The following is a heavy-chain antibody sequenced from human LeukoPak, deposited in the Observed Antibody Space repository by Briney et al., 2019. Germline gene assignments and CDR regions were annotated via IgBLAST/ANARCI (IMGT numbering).Heavy chain of an antibody. CDR3: ATDYEVGATGHFDY. CDR2: IIPILGIA. V-gene: IGHV1-69*04. Sequence: GASVKVSCKASGGTFSSYAISWVRQAPGQGLEWMGRIIPILGIANYAQKFQGRVTITADKSTSTAYMELSSLRSEDTAVYYCATDYEVGATGHFDYWGQGTLVTVSS. CDR1: GGTFSSYA. J-gene: IGHJ4*02. D-gene: IGHD1-26*01.